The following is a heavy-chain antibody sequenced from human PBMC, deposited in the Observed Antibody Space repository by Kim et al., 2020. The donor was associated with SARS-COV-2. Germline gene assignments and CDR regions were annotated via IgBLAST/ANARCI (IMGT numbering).Heavy chain of an antibody. Sequence: ASVKVSCKVSGYTLTELSMHWVRQAPGKGLEWMGGFDPEDGETIYAQKFQGRVTMTEDTSTDTAYMELSSLRSEDTAVYYCATDFAVYGSRSFWFDPWGQGTLVTVSS. CDR3: ATDFAVYGSRSFWFDP. D-gene: IGHD3-10*01. J-gene: IGHJ5*02. CDR1: GYTLTELS. CDR2: FDPEDGET. V-gene: IGHV1-24*01.